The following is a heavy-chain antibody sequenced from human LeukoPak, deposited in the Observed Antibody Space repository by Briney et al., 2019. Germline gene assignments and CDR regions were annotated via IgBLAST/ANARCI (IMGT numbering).Heavy chain of an antibody. CDR2: VYTSGRT. Sequence: SETLSLTCNVSGGSIHSYYWNWIRQPAGKGLEWIGRVYTSGRTIYNPSLKSRVTMSVDASKNQFSLKLSSVTAADTAVYYCARERGSSGWLDYWGQGTLVTVSS. CDR3: ARERGSSGWLDY. CDR1: GGSIHSYY. V-gene: IGHV4-4*07. J-gene: IGHJ4*02. D-gene: IGHD6-19*01.